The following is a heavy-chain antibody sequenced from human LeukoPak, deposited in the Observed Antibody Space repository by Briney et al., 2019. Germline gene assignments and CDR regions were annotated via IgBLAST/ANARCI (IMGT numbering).Heavy chain of an antibody. CDR2: ISAYNGNT. CDR3: ASLSFLTGYSDHDY. CDR1: GYTFTSYG. D-gene: IGHD3-9*01. Sequence: GASVKVSCKASGYTFTSYGISWVRQAPGQGLEWMGWISAYNGNTNYAQKLQGRVTMTTDTSTSTAYMELRSLRSEDTAVYYCASLSFLTGYSDHDYWGQGTLVTVSS. J-gene: IGHJ4*02. V-gene: IGHV1-18*01.